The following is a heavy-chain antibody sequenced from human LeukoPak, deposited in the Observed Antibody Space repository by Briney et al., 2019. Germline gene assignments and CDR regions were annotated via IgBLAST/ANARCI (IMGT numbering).Heavy chain of an antibody. D-gene: IGHD5-24*01. J-gene: IGHJ4*02. CDR3: ARVLAGDGYDY. Sequence: GGSLRLSCAASGFTFSSYSMNWVRQAPGKGLEWVSSISSSSSYIYYADSVKGRFTISRDNAKNSLYLQMNSLRAEDTAVYHCARVLAGDGYDYWGQGTLVTVSS. CDR1: GFTFSSYS. V-gene: IGHV3-21*01. CDR2: ISSSSSYI.